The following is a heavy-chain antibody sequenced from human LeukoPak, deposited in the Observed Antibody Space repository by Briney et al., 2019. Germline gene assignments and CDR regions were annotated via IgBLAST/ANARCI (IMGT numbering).Heavy chain of an antibody. CDR3: SRDQIYCSGGFCYFDY. CDR2: ISSDGRST. V-gene: IGHV3-74*01. CDR1: GFTLSSYW. D-gene: IGHD2-15*01. Sequence: PGGSLILSCAASGFTLSSYWMHWVRQAPGRGLEWVARISSDGRSTTYADSVKGRFTISRDNAKNMLYLQMNSLRAEDTAIYYCSRDQIYCSGGFCYFDYWGQGTLVTVSS. J-gene: IGHJ4*02.